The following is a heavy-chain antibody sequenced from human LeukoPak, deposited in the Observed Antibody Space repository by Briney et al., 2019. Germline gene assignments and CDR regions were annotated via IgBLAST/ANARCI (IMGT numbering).Heavy chain of an antibody. CDR3: ASGASDYDILTGYLDY. V-gene: IGHV3-30*02. D-gene: IGHD3-9*01. CDR1: GFTFSSYG. J-gene: IGHJ4*02. CDR2: IRNDARNK. Sequence: PGGSLRLSCAASGFTFSSYGMHWVRQAPGKGLEWVAFIRNDARNKYYADSVKGRFTISRDNSKNTLSLQMNSLRAEDTAVYYCASGASDYDILTGYLDYWGQGTLVTVSS.